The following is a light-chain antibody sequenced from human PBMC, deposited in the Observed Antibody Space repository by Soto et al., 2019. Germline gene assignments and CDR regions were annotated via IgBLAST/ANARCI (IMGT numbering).Light chain of an antibody. Sequence: IGVTHWAVTLSLSPGERATLSCRASQCVXSSSLAWYQQKRGQAPRLLXHDASSRATGSPDRLSGSGSATDFTLTINSLHSEYFAVYYFQQYNNGPRTFGQGTKVDIK. CDR1: QCVXSSS. V-gene: IGKV3D-20*02. J-gene: IGKJ1*01. CDR2: DAS. CDR3: QQYNNGPRT.